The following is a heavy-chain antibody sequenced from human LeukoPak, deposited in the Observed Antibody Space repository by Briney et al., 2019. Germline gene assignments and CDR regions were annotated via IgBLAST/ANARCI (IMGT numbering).Heavy chain of an antibody. V-gene: IGHV3-43*02. CDR2: ISGDGGST. CDR3: AKELEYFQH. J-gene: IGHJ1*01. Sequence: PGGSLRLSCAASGFTFDDYAMHWVRQAPGKGLEWVSLISGDGGSTYYADSVKGRFTISRDNSKNSLYLQMNSLRTEGTALYYCAKELEYFQHWGQGTLVTVSS. CDR1: GFTFDDYA.